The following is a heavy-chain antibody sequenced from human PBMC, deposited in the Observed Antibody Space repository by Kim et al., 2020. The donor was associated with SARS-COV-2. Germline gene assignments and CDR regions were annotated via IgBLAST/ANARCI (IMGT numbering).Heavy chain of an antibody. CDR2: INPSGGST. CDR3: ARVRANYVNRSWLYDGIDV. D-gene: IGHD3-10*02. J-gene: IGHJ6*01. CDR1: GYIFTNYY. V-gene: IGHV1-46*01. Sequence: ASVKVSCKSFGYIFTNYYIHWVRQAPGQGLEWMGIINPSGGSTSSAQKFQGRVTMTRDTSTSTVYMELSSLRAEDTAVYYCARVRANYVNRSWLYDGIDV.